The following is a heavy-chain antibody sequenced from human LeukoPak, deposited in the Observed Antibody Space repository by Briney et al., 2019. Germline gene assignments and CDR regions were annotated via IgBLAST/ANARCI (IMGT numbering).Heavy chain of an antibody. V-gene: IGHV4-31*03. CDR3: ARGYYHDSNGYFWFDP. CDR2: IYNSGSP. Sequence: SETLSLTCTVSGGSISSGGYYWSWIRQYPGKGLEWFGYIYNSGSPYYNPSLERRVTMSAAASKNQFSLKLYSVTAADTAVYYCARGYYHDSNGYFWFDPWGQGTLVTVSS. CDR1: GGSISSGGYY. D-gene: IGHD3-22*01. J-gene: IGHJ5*02.